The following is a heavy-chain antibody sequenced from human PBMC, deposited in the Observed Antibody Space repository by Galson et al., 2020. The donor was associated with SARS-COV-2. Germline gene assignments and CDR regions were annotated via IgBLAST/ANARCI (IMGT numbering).Heavy chain of an antibody. CDR3: ARDRGSSGWHVNAFDI. D-gene: IGHD6-19*01. J-gene: IGHJ3*02. Sequence: TGGSLRLSCAASGFTFSSYEMNWVRQAPGKGLEWVSYISSSGSTIYYADSVKGRFTISRDNAKNSLYLQMNSLRAEDTAVYYCARDRGSSGWHVNAFDIWGQGTMVTVSS. CDR2: ISSSGSTI. CDR1: GFTFSSYE. V-gene: IGHV3-48*03.